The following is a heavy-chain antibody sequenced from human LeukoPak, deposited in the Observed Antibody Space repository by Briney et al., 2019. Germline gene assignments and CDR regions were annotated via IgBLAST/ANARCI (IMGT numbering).Heavy chain of an antibody. J-gene: IGHJ5*02. CDR3: ARAGSGGSFSFDP. V-gene: IGHV1-2*02. CDR2: INPNSGGT. D-gene: IGHD1-26*01. CDR1: GYTFTSYG. Sequence: ASVKVSCKASGYTFTSYGISWVRQAPGQGLEWMGWINPNSGGTNYAQKFQDRVTMTRDTSISTAYMKLSRLRSDDTAVYYCARAGSGGSFSFDPWGQGTLVTVSS.